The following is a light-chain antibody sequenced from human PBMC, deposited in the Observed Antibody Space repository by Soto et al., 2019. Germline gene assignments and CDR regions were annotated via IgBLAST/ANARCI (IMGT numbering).Light chain of an antibody. J-gene: IGLJ3*02. V-gene: IGLV1-40*01. CDR3: QSYDTRLGDWV. Sequence: QSALTQPPSVSGAPGQTVTISCSGSDSNIGAGYDLHWYQQVPGTAPKLLIHSNYLRASGVPDRFSASKSVTSASLAIIGLQADDEADYYCQSYDTRLGDWVFSGGTKVTVL. CDR2: SNY. CDR1: DSNIGAGYD.